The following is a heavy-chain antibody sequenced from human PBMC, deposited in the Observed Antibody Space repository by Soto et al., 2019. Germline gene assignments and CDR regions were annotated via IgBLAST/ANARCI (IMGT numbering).Heavy chain of an antibody. D-gene: IGHD3-22*01. CDR3: ARDLIVDGPDNYAMDV. CDR2: INPNSSGT. CDR1: GYSLRGNY. Sequence: ASVEVSCKASGYSLRGNYIHWVRQTPGQGLEWMGWINPNSSGTVYAQKFQGRVTMTRDTSLTTVYMQLNRLTSDDSAVYYCARDLIVDGPDNYAMDVWGQGPTVTVSS. J-gene: IGHJ6*02. V-gene: IGHV1-2*02.